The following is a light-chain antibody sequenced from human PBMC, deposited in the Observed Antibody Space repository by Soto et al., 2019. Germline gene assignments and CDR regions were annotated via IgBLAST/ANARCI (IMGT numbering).Light chain of an antibody. J-gene: IGKJ2*01. Sequence: EIVLTQSPGTLSLSLGERATLSCRASQSVSSSYLAWYQQKPGQAPRLLIYGASSRATGIPVRFSGSGSGTDFTLTISRLESEDFAVYYCQQHGSSPSTFGQGTKVDIK. V-gene: IGKV3-20*01. CDR3: QQHGSSPST. CDR1: QSVSSSY. CDR2: GAS.